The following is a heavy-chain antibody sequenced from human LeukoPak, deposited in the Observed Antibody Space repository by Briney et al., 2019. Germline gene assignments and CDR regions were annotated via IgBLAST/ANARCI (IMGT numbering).Heavy chain of an antibody. V-gene: IGHV4-30-4*01. CDR1: GGSISSGDYY. D-gene: IGHD2-2*01. J-gene: IGHJ5*02. CDR2: IYYSGST. Sequence: SETLSLTCTVSGGSISSGDYYGSWIRQPPGKGLEWIGYIYYSGSTYYNPSLKSRVTISVDRSKNQFSLKLSSVTAPDTAVYYCARDSTWGVDNWFDPWGQGTLVTVSS. CDR3: ARDSTWGVDNWFDP.